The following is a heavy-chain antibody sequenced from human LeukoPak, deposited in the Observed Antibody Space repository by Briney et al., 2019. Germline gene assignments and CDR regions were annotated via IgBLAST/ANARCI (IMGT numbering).Heavy chain of an antibody. V-gene: IGHV4-39*01. CDR3: ARNDVDTAFFDY. Sequence: PSETLSLTCTVSGGSISSSSYYWGWIRQPPGKGLEWIGSIYYSGSTYYNPSLKSRVTISVDTSKNQFSLKLSSVTDADTAVYYCARNDVDTAFFDYWGQGTLVTVSS. J-gene: IGHJ4*02. D-gene: IGHD5-18*01. CDR1: GGSISSSSYY. CDR2: IYYSGST.